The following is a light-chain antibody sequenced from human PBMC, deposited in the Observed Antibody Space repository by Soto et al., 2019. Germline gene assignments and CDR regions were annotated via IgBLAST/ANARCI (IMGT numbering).Light chain of an antibody. V-gene: IGKV3-15*01. Sequence: EITMTQSPDTLSVSPGETATLSCRTSQSVSKDLAWYQQKPGQAPRLLIYGASTRATGIPARFSGSGSGTEFTLTISSPQSEDFAVYYCQQQGRSWITFGQGTRLENK. CDR1: QSVSKD. CDR2: GAS. J-gene: IGKJ5*01. CDR3: QQQGRSWIT.